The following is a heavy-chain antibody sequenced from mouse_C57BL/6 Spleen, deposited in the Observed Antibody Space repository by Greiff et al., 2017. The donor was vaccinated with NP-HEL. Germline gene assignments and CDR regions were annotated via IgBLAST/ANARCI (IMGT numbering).Heavy chain of an antibody. CDR2: ISSGGSYT. CDR3: ARHYYGSYWDFDV. J-gene: IGHJ1*03. Sequence: EVHLVESGGDLVKPGGSLKLSCAASGFTFSSYGMSWVRQTPDKRLEWVATISSGGSYTYYPDSVKGRFTISRDNAKNTLYLQMSSLKSEDTAMYYCARHYYGSYWDFDVWGTGTTVTVSS. V-gene: IGHV5-6*01. CDR1: GFTFSSYG. D-gene: IGHD1-1*01.